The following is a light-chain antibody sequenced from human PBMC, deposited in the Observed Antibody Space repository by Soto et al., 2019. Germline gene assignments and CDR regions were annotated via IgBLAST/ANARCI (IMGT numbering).Light chain of an antibody. CDR3: QQRSNWPPRLT. J-gene: IGKJ4*01. CDR1: QSVSSY. V-gene: IGKV3-11*01. Sequence: EIVSTQSPATLSLSPGERATLSCRASQSVSSYLAWYQQKPGQAPRLLIYDASNRATGIPARFSGSGSGTDFTLTISSLEPEDFAVYYCQQRSNWPPRLTFGGGTKWIS. CDR2: DAS.